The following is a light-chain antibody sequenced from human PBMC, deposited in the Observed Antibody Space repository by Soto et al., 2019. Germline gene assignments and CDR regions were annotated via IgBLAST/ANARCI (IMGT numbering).Light chain of an antibody. CDR2: GAS. V-gene: IGKV3-15*01. Sequence: EIVMTQSPATLSVSPGERATLSCRASQSVSNNLAWYQKKPGQAPRLLIYGASTRATGIPARFSGGGSGTEFTLIISSLQSEDVAVYYCQQYNNWWTFGQGTRVEIK. J-gene: IGKJ1*01. CDR3: QQYNNWWT. CDR1: QSVSNN.